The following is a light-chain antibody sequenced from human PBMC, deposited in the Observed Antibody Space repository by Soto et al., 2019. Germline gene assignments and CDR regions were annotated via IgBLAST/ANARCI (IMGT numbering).Light chain of an antibody. CDR3: QQSYSTTWT. V-gene: IGKV1-39*01. CDR2: AAS. J-gene: IGKJ1*01. CDR1: QGISTY. Sequence: DIQMTQSPSSLSASVGDRVTITCRASQGISTYLNWYQQKPGKAPKLLIYAASSLQRGVPSRFSGSGSETDFTLTISSLQPEDFATYSCQQSYSTTWTFGQGTKVDI.